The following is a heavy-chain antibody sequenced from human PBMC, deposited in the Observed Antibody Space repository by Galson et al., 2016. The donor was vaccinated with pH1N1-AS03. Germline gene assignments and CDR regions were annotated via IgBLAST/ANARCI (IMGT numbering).Heavy chain of an antibody. D-gene: IGHD3-22*01. CDR1: GFTFTTYW. CDR2: INNEGTST. CDR3: ARQDSSGYFHGLDV. V-gene: IGHV3-74*01. Sequence: SLRLSCAASGFTFTTYWMHWVCQAPGGGLVWVSSINNEGTSTRGTDSVKGRFFISRDNAKNTVYLQMNSLRAEDTAVYYCARQDSSGYFHGLDVWGRGTTVTVSS. J-gene: IGHJ3*01.